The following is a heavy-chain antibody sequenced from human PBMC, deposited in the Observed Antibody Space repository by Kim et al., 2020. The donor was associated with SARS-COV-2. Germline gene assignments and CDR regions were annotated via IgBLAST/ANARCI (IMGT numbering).Heavy chain of an antibody. J-gene: IGHJ3*02. CDR3: AREKCLWSFSKAFDI. CDR1: GGTFSSDP. Sequence: SVKVSCKSFGGTFSSDPITWVRQAPGQGLAWMGGISPLLGTSNYAQNFQGRVTITADESTSSAYMVLSSLRTEDTAVYYCAREKCLWSFSKAFDILGQG. D-gene: IGHD2-21*01. CDR2: ISPLLGTS. V-gene: IGHV1-69*13.